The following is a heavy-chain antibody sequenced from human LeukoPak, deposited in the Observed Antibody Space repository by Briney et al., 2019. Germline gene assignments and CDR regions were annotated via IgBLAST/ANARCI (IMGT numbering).Heavy chain of an antibody. Sequence: PSETLSLTCTVSAGSISTYYWSSIRQPAGKGLEWIGRIYTTGSTNYNPSLKSRVTMSVDTSKNQFSLKLSSVTAADTAVYYCARGGLPRENWFDPWGQGTLVTVSS. CDR1: AGSISTYY. CDR3: ARGGLPRENWFDP. V-gene: IGHV4-4*07. D-gene: IGHD1-26*01. J-gene: IGHJ5*02. CDR2: IYTTGST.